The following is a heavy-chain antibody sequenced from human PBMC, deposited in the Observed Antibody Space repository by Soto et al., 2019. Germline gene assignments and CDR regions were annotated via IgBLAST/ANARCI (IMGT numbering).Heavy chain of an antibody. J-gene: IGHJ3*02. CDR2: IDWDDDK. V-gene: IGHV2-70*04. Sequence: SGPTRVHPTQTLTLTCTFSGVSLSTILMLVSWILQPPGKALEWLARIDWDDDKFYSTSLKTRLTISKDTSKNQVVLTMTNMDPVDTATYYCARILSSAGGFAFDIWGQGTMVTVSS. CDR1: GVSLSTILML. D-gene: IGHD6-13*01. CDR3: ARILSSAGGFAFDI.